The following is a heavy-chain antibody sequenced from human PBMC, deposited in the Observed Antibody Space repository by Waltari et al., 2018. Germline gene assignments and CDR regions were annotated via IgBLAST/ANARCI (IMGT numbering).Heavy chain of an antibody. D-gene: IGHD2-15*01. CDR1: GFTFSNYA. V-gene: IGHV3-23*01. CDR2: ISGSGDST. CDR3: PRYCSAVTCYYYYGLDV. J-gene: IGHJ6*02. Sequence: EVQLLEAGGGLVKPGGSLRVSGATSGFTFSNYAMSLARQAPGKGLEWVSGISGSGDSTNYADSVKGRFTISRDNSKNMLYLQMNSLRAEDTAIYFCPRYCSAVTCYYYYGLDVWGQGTTVTVSS.